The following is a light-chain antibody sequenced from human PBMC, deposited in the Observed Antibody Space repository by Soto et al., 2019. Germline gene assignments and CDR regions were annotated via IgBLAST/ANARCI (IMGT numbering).Light chain of an antibody. CDR3: XXXNNYPRT. V-gene: IGKV1-9*01. CDR2: TAS. CDR1: QGISSY. J-gene: IGKJ1*01. Sequence: IEFTQSPSFLSASVGDRVTITCRASQGISSYLAWYQQKQGKAPKLLISTASTLQSGVPSRFRGSGSGTEFTLTLSRLQPEDVATYXXXXXNNYPRTFGQGTKVDI.